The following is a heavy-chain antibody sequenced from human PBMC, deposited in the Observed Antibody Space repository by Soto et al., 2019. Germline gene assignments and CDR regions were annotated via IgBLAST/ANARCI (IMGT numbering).Heavy chain of an antibody. CDR3: ARDGAVSGFLSDF. J-gene: IGHJ4*02. CDR2: SSGRSNSI. D-gene: IGHD3-22*01. Sequence: EVQLVESGGGLIQPGGPLILSCVASGFTFSDDNMNWVRQAPGEGLEWVSFSSGRSNSIYYADSVKGRFTICRDNGKNSLYLLMNSLRAEDTAVYYCARDGAVSGFLSDFWGQGTLVTVSS. CDR1: GFTFSDDN. V-gene: IGHV3-48*01.